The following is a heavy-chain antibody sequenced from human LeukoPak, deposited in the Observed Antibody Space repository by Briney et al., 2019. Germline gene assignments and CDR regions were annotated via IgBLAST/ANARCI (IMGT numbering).Heavy chain of an antibody. Sequence: ASVKVSYKASGYTFTGYYMHWVRQAPGQGLEWMGWINPNSGGTNYAQKFQGRVTMTRDTSISTAYMELSRLRSDDTAVYYCARDGGQGQWELVFDYWGQGTLVTVSS. CDR1: GYTFTGYY. CDR3: ARDGGQGQWELVFDY. J-gene: IGHJ4*02. D-gene: IGHD1-26*01. V-gene: IGHV1-2*02. CDR2: INPNSGGT.